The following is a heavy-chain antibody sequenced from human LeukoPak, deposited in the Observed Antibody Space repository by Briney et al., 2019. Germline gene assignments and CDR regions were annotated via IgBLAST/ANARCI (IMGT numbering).Heavy chain of an antibody. CDR2: INHSGST. Sequence: SETLSLTCAVYGGSFSGYYWSWIRQPPGKGLEWLGEINHSGSTNYNPSLKSRVTISVDTSKNQFSLKLSSVTAADTAVYYCARGFGYSMLYYHYYMDVWGKGTTVTVSS. J-gene: IGHJ6*03. CDR3: ARGFGYSMLYYHYYMDV. D-gene: IGHD4-11*01. V-gene: IGHV4-34*01. CDR1: GGSFSGYY.